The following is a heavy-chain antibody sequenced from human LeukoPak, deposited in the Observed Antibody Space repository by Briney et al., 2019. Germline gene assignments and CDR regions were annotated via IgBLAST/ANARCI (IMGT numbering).Heavy chain of an antibody. CDR2: VSWNSGVR. J-gene: IGHJ4*02. V-gene: IGHV3-9*01. D-gene: IGHD3-16*01. CDR1: EFTFDDYA. Sequence: GGSLRLSCAASEFTFDDYAMHWVRQAPGKGLEWVSGVSWNSGVRAYADSVKGRFTVSRDNAKNSLYLQMDSLRAEEPALYFCASRRGMHRGRGGYFFDYWGQGPLVTVSS. CDR3: ASRRGMHRGRGGYFFDY.